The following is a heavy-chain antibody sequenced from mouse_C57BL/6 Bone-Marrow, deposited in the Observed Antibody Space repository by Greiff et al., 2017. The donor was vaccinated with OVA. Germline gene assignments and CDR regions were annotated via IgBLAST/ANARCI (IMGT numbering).Heavy chain of an antibody. CDR1: GYTFTSYW. D-gene: IGHD2-1*01. J-gene: IGHJ4*01. Sequence: QVQLQQSGAELVKPGASVKMSCKASGYTFTSYWITWVKQRPGQGLEWIGDIYPGSGSTNYNEKFKSKATLTVDTSSSTPYMQLSSLTSEDSAVYYCASGSVYYGNYLYYYAMDYWGQGTSVTVSS. CDR3: ASGSVYYGNYLYYYAMDY. V-gene: IGHV1-55*01. CDR2: IYPGSGST.